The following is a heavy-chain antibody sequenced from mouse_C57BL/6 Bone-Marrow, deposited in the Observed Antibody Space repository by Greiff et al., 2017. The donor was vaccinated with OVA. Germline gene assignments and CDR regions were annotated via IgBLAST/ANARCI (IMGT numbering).Heavy chain of an antibody. CDR1: GYTFTDYY. D-gene: IGHD4-1*01. CDR2: INPYNGGT. Sequence: VQLQQSGPVLVKPGASVKMSCKASGYTFTDYYMNWVKQSHGKSLEWIGVINPYNGGTSYNQKFKGKATLTVDKSSSTAYMELNSLTSEDSAVYYCARTGRVYAMDYWGQGTSVTVSS. J-gene: IGHJ4*01. V-gene: IGHV1-19*01. CDR3: ARTGRVYAMDY.